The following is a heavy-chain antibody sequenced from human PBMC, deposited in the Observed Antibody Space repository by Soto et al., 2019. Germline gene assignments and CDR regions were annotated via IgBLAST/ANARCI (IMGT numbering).Heavy chain of an antibody. Sequence: EVQLVESAGGLVQPGGSLRLSCAASGFTVTSNYMSWVRQAPGKGLEWVSVIYSDGSTYYADSVKGRFTISRDNSKNTLYLQMNSLRAEDTAVYYCANQRGGYDRDFDYWGQGTLVTVSS. CDR1: GFTVTSNY. CDR3: ANQRGGYDRDFDY. J-gene: IGHJ4*02. CDR2: IYSDGST. V-gene: IGHV3-66*01. D-gene: IGHD5-12*01.